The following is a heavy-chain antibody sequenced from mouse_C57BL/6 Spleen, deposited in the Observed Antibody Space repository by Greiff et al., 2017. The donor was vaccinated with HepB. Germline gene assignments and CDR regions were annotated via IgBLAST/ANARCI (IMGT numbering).Heavy chain of an antibody. CDR2: IYPGSGNT. V-gene: IGHV1-76*01. J-gene: IGHJ2*01. D-gene: IGHD3-2*02. Sequence: QVQLKESGAELVRPGASVKLSCKASGYTFTDYYINWVKQRPGQGLEWIARIYPGSGNTYYNEKFKGKATLTAEKSSSTAYMQLSSLTSEDSAVYFCARVRDSSGYADYWGQGTTLTVSS. CDR1: GYTFTDYY. CDR3: ARVRDSSGYADY.